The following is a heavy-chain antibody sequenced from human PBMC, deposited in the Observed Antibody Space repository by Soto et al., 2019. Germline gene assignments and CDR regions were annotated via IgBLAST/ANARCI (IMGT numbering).Heavy chain of an antibody. V-gene: IGHV3-13*01. Sequence: LRLSCAASGFTFSSYDMHWVRQATGKGLEWVSAIGTAGDTYYPGSVKGRFTISRENAKNSLYLQMNSLRAGDTAVYYCARELSGYGNDAFDIWGQGTMVTVSS. J-gene: IGHJ3*02. D-gene: IGHD3-22*01. CDR2: IGTAGDT. CDR3: ARELSGYGNDAFDI. CDR1: GFTFSSYD.